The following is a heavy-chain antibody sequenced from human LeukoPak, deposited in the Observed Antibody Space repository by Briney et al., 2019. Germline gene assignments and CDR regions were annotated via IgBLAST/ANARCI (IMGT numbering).Heavy chain of an antibody. D-gene: IGHD4-17*01. J-gene: IGHJ4*02. CDR2: IYYSGST. CDR3: ARVTPGGDYVPSFDY. Sequence: SETLSLTCAVSGGSIRSYYWSWIRQPPGKGLEWIGYIYYSGSTNHNPSLKSRVTISVDTSKKQFSLKLSSVTAADTAVYYCARVTPGGDYVPSFDYWGQGTLVTVSS. V-gene: IGHV4-59*01. CDR1: GGSIRSYY.